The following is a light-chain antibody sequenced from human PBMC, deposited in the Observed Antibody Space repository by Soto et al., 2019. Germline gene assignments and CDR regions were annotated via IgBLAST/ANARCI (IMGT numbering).Light chain of an antibody. V-gene: IGKV1-12*01. Sequence: DIQMTQSPSSVSASVGDRVTITCRASQGISSWVAWYQQKPGKAPNLLIYAASSLQSGVPSRFSGSGSRTEFTLTISSLQPEDFATYYCQQADTCPLTFGGGTKVEIK. CDR2: AAS. CDR3: QQADTCPLT. CDR1: QGISSW. J-gene: IGKJ4*01.